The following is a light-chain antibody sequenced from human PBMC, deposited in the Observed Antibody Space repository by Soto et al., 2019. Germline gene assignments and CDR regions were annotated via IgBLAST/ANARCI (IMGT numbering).Light chain of an antibody. CDR2: DVS. J-gene: IGLJ1*01. CDR3: SSYTRSSSYV. V-gene: IGLV2-14*01. Sequence: SVLTQPASGTGVPGQWISITCNEKSSYVGTYNSVSWYQQYPGKAPKLMIHDVSNRPSGVSNRFSGSKSGNTASLTISLLQAEDEADYYCSSYTRSSSYVFVSVSKFTVL. CDR1: SSYVGTYNS.